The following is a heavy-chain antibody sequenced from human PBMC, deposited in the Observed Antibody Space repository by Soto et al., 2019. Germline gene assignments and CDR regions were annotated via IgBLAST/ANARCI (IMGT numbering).Heavy chain of an antibody. CDR1: GFTFNIYG. CDR2: ISYDGSNQ. J-gene: IGHJ4*02. CDR3: AKDQASGQGSFDS. Sequence: SLRLSCAASGFTFNIYGMHWVRQVPDKGLEWVALISYDGSNQYYADSVKGRFTISRDNSKNTLFLQMNSLRADDTAVYYCAKDQASGQGSFDSWGQGTLVTVSS. V-gene: IGHV3-30*18.